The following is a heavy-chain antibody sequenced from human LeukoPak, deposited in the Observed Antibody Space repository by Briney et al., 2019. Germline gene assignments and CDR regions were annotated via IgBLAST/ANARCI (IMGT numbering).Heavy chain of an antibody. V-gene: IGHV4-39*01. J-gene: IGHJ5*02. Sequence: PSETLSLTCTVSGGSISSSSYYWGWIRQPPGKGLEWIGSIYYSGSTYYNPSLKSRVTISVDTSKNQFSLKLSSVSAADTAVYYCARPFYYYDSSGYKLSWFDPWGQGTLVTVSS. CDR3: ARPFYYYDSSGYKLSWFDP. D-gene: IGHD3-22*01. CDR1: GGSISSSSYY. CDR2: IYYSGST.